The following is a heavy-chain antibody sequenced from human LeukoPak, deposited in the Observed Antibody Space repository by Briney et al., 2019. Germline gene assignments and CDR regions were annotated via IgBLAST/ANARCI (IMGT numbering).Heavy chain of an antibody. D-gene: IGHD1-26*01. V-gene: IGHV3-23*01. J-gene: IGHJ4*02. CDR1: GFTFSDYA. CDR3: AKEGELLRGDSPPYYFDY. Sequence: GGSLRLSWAASGFTFSDYALGWVRQAPGRGLEWVATLSGSGAGTYYSDSVQGRFTISRDNSKRTLFLQMNSLRAEDTAVYYCAKEGELLRGDSPPYYFDYWGQGTLVTVSS. CDR2: LSGSGAGT.